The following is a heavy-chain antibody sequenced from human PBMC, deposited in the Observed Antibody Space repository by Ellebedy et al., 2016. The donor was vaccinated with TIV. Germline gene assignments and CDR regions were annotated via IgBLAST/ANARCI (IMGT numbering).Heavy chain of an antibody. Sequence: GESLKISCAASGFTFSSFWMSWVRQAPGKGLEWLANIKQDGSDKYYVDSVKGRFTISRDNTKNSLYLQMNSLRAEDTAVYYCARASARLDYWGQGTLVTVSS. CDR1: GFTFSSFW. D-gene: IGHD6-6*01. V-gene: IGHV3-7*03. J-gene: IGHJ4*02. CDR2: IKQDGSDK. CDR3: ARASARLDY.